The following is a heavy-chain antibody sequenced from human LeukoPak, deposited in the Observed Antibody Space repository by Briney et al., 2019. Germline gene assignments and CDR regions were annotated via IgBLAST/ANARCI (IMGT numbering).Heavy chain of an antibody. Sequence: GGSLRLSCAASGFTFSSYEMNWVRQAPGKGLEWVSYISSSGSTIYYADSVKGRFTISRDNAKNSLYLQMISLRAEDTAVYYCARDLRGYSYGYFDSWGREPWSPSPQ. CDR3: ARDLRGYSYGYFDS. CDR1: GFTFSSYE. J-gene: IGHJ4*02. V-gene: IGHV3-48*03. CDR2: ISSSGSTI. D-gene: IGHD5-18*01.